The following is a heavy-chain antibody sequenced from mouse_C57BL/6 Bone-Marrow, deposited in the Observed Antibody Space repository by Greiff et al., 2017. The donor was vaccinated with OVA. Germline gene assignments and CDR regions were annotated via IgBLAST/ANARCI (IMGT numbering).Heavy chain of an antibody. D-gene: IGHD1-1*02. CDR3: ARYGSSYWYFDV. Sequence: QVQLKQSGAELARPGASVKLSCKASGYTFTSYGISWVKQRTGQGLEWIGEIYPRSGNTYYNKKFKGKATLTAAKSSSQAYRELRSLTSEDSAVDFCARYGSSYWYFDVWGTGTTVTGSS. V-gene: IGHV1-81*01. J-gene: IGHJ1*03. CDR1: GYTFTSYG. CDR2: IYPRSGNT.